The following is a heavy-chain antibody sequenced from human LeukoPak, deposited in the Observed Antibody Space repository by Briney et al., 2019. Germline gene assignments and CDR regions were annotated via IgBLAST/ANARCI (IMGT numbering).Heavy chain of an antibody. CDR1: GYTFTGYY. J-gene: IGHJ6*03. CDR3: ARVITGKLYYYYYYMDV. CDR2: INPNSGGT. V-gene: IGHV1-2*02. D-gene: IGHD1-20*01. Sequence: ASVKVSCKASGYTFTGYYLHWVRQAPGQGLEWMGWINPNSGGTNYAQKVQGRVTMTRDTSISTAYMELSRLRSDDTAVYFCARVITGKLYYYYYYMDVWGKGTTVTVSS.